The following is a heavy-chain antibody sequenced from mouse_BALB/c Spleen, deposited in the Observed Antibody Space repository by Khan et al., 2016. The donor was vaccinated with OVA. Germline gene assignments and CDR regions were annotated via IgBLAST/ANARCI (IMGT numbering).Heavy chain of an antibody. Sequence: QMQLEESGAELARPGASVKLSCTASGYTFTDYNINWVKQRTGQGLEWIGEIYPGSNNTYYNEKFKGKATLTADKSSSTAYMQLSSLTSEDTAVYFGARECGAWLAYWGQGTLVTVSA. CDR2: IYPGSNNT. V-gene: IGHV1-77*01. J-gene: IGHJ3*01. CDR1: GYTFTDYN. CDR3: ARECGAWLAY.